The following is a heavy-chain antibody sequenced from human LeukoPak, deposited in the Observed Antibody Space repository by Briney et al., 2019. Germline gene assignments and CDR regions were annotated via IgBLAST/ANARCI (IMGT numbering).Heavy chain of an antibody. CDR2: IYHSGNT. Sequence: SETLSLTCAVYGGSFSDYYWSWIRQPPGKGLEWIGYIYHSGNTNSNPSLKSRVTISVDTTKNQFSLKLSSVTAADTAVYYCARSIIVVVAAGALDIWGQGTMVTVSS. CDR1: GGSFSDYY. V-gene: IGHV4-59*08. J-gene: IGHJ3*02. CDR3: ARSIIVVVAAGALDI. D-gene: IGHD2-21*02.